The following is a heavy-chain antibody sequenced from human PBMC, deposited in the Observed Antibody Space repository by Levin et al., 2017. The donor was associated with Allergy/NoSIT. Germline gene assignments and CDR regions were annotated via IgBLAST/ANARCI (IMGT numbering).Heavy chain of an antibody. CDR2: ITSSSSYT. V-gene: IGHV3-11*05. J-gene: IGHJ4*02. D-gene: IGHD1-26*01. Sequence: GGSLRLSCVASGFTFSEHYMSWIRQAPGKGLEWLSYITSSSSYTNYADSVKGRFTISRDNARNSLYLQMNSLRAEDTAVYFCARDAGGRSAGADYFAFWGRGTLVTVSS. CDR1: GFTFSEHY. CDR3: ARDAGGRSAGADYFAF.